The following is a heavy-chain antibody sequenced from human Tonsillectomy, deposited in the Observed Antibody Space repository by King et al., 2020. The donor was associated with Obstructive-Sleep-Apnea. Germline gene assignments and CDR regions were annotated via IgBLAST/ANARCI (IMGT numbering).Heavy chain of an antibody. V-gene: IGHV3-11*06. CDR2: ISGTSSYT. Sequence: VQLVESGGGLVKPGGSLRLSCAVSGLTFSDYYMNWIRQAPGKGLEWVSYISGTSSYTNYADSVKGRFTISRDNAKNSLYLQMTSLRAEDTAVYYCASSKIQRSNFDYWGQGTLVTVSS. CDR3: ASSKIQRSNFDY. CDR1: GLTFSDYY. J-gene: IGHJ4*02. D-gene: IGHD1-1*01.